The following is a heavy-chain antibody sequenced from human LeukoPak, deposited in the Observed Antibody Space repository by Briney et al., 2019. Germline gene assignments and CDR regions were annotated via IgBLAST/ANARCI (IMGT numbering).Heavy chain of an antibody. CDR2: ISYDGSNK. J-gene: IGHJ4*02. D-gene: IGHD2-2*02. V-gene: IGHV3-30-3*01. CDR1: GFTLSSYA. Sequence: GGSLRLSCAASGFTLSSYAMHWVRQAPGKGLEWVAVISYDGSNKYYADSVKGRFTISRDNSKNTLYLQMNSLRAEDTAVYYCARSGYCSSTSCYTDPFDYWGQGTLVTVSS. CDR3: ARSGYCSSTSCYTDPFDY.